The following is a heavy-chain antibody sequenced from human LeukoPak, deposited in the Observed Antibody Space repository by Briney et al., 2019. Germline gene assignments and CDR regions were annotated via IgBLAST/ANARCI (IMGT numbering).Heavy chain of an antibody. Sequence: GGSLRLSCAASGFTFSSYVMSWVRQAPGKGLEWVSAISGRGGSTYYADAVKGRFTISRDNSKNTLYLQMSSLRAGDTAVYYCARGRYCSSTSCYFDYWGQGTLVTVSS. CDR2: ISGRGGST. V-gene: IGHV3-23*01. CDR3: ARGRYCSSTSCYFDY. D-gene: IGHD2-2*01. J-gene: IGHJ4*02. CDR1: GFTFSSYV.